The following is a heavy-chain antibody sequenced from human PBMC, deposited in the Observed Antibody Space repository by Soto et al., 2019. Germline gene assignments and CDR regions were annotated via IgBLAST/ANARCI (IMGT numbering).Heavy chain of an antibody. V-gene: IGHV3-30-3*01. Sequence: PGGSLRLSCAASGFTFSSYAMHWVRQAPGKGLEWVAVISYDGSNKYYADSVKGRFTISRDNSKNTLYLQMNSLRAEDTAVYYCARDLASGYDYYYGMDVWGQGTTVTVSS. CDR2: ISYDGSNK. CDR1: GFTFSSYA. CDR3: ARDLASGYDYYYGMDV. J-gene: IGHJ6*02. D-gene: IGHD5-12*01.